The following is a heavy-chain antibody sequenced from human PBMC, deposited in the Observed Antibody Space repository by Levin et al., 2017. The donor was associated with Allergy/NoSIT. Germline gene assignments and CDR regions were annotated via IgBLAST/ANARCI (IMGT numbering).Heavy chain of an antibody. CDR1: GGSISGFY. V-gene: IGHV4-4*07. CDR2: IYSSGST. D-gene: IGHD6-13*01. CDR3: AIHSSWSPYHYYYGMDV. Sequence: PSETLSLTCTVSGGSISGFYWSWIRQPAGKGLEWIGRIYSSGSTNYNPSLRSRVTMSIDTSKSQFSLRVNSVTAADTAIYYCAIHSSWSPYHYYYGMDVWGQGTTVTVSS. J-gene: IGHJ6*02.